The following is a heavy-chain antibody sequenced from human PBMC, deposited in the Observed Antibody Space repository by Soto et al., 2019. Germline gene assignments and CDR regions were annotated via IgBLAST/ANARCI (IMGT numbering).Heavy chain of an antibody. D-gene: IGHD2-21*01. Sequence: SETLSLTCTVSGGSITSYNWNWLRQPPGKALEWIGYVYNSGSANYNPSLKSRVTISVDTSKNQFSLKVNSVTAADTAVYYCARRAVVAVTGSLDNWLDPWGQGILVTVS. CDR2: VYNSGSA. CDR3: ARRAVVAVTGSLDNWLDP. J-gene: IGHJ5*02. CDR1: GGSITSYN. V-gene: IGHV4-59*01.